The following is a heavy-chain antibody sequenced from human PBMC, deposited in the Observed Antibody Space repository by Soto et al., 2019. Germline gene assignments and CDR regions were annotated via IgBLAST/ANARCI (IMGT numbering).Heavy chain of an antibody. CDR3: ARGQDSAKIGY. CDR1: GGSVSGYY. Sequence: SETLSLTCAVHGGSVSGYYWTWIRQPPGKGLEWIGEIHPSGVNNYNASLSSRVAMSLDSSKNQFSLTLTSIIVADTAVYYCARGQDSAKIGYWGPGTTVTVS. V-gene: IGHV4-34*01. D-gene: IGHD5-18*01. J-gene: IGHJ4*02. CDR2: IHPSGVN.